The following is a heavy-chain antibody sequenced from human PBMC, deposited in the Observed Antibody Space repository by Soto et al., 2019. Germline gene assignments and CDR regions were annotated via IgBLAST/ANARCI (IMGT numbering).Heavy chain of an antibody. Sequence: HLGGSLRLSCAASEFTFSSYGMHWVRQAPGKGLEWVAVIWYDGSNKYYADSVKGRFTISRDNSKNTLYLQMNSLRAEDTAVYYCARGGGVVPAATTDAFDIWGQGTMVTVSS. D-gene: IGHD2-2*01. J-gene: IGHJ3*02. CDR1: EFTFSSYG. V-gene: IGHV3-33*01. CDR2: IWYDGSNK. CDR3: ARGGGVVPAATTDAFDI.